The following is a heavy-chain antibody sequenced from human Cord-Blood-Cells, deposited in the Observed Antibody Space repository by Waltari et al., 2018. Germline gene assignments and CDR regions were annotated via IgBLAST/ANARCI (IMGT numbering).Heavy chain of an antibody. Sequence: EVQLLASVGGLIHPGGSLRLSCAASGFTVSSNYMSWVRQAPGKGLEEVSVIYIAGTTYYAHSVKGRFTISRFNSKSTMYLQMNSLRAEDTAVCYWARDSRYDSSGYYSDCRGQETLDAVS. CDR1: GFTVSSNY. CDR2: IYIAGTT. CDR3: ARDSRYDSSGYYSDC. D-gene: IGHD3-22*01. J-gene: IGHJ4*02. V-gene: IGHV3-53*01.